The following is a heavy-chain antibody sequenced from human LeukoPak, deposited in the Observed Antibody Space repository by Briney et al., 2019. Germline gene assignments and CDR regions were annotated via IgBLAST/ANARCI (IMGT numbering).Heavy chain of an antibody. Sequence: GGSLRLSCAASGFTVSSNFMSWVRQAPGKGLEWVSLIYSGGSTYYADSVKGRFTISRDNAKNSLYLQMNSLRAEDTAVYYCASDYSPHAFDIWGQGTMVTVSS. CDR2: IYSGGST. V-gene: IGHV3-53*01. CDR1: GFTVSSNF. J-gene: IGHJ3*02. D-gene: IGHD4-11*01. CDR3: ASDYSPHAFDI.